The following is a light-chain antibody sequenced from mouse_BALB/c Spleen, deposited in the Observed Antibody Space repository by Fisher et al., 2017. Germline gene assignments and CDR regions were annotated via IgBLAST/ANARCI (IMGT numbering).Light chain of an antibody. CDR3: LQYASSPPT. V-gene: IGKV4-80*01. CDR1: SSVSY. Sequence: IVITQTPAIMSASPGEKVTITCSASSSVSYMHWYQQKSGTSPKLLIYSTSNLASGVPSRFSGSRSGSDYSLTISSLESEDFVDYYCLQYASSPPTFGAGTKLELK. CDR2: STS. J-gene: IGKJ5*01.